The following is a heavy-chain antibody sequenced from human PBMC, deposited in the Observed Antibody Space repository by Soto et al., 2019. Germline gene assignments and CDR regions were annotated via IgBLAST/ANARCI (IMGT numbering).Heavy chain of an antibody. J-gene: IGHJ5*02. CDR3: AKVPSAVASTPLFDP. Sequence: PGGSLRLSCAASGFTFSSYAMNWVRQGPGKGLEWVSTISGSAGSTYYADAVKGRFTISRDNSKNTLYLQMDSLSVEDTAMYYCAKVPSAVASTPLFDPWGQGTLVTVSS. D-gene: IGHD2-15*01. CDR2: ISGSAGST. V-gene: IGHV3-23*01. CDR1: GFTFSSYA.